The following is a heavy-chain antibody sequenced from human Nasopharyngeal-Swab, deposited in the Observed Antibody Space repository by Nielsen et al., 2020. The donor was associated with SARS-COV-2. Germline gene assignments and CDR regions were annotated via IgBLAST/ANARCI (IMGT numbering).Heavy chain of an antibody. Sequence: AETLSLTCTVSGGSISNYYWTWIRQPPGKGLEWIGFVYNSGSTYYNPSLKSRVTISVDTSKNQFSLKLSSVTAADTAVYYCARQWYYDSSGYRGGFDPWGQGTLVTVSS. CDR3: ARQWYYDSSGYRGGFDP. D-gene: IGHD3-22*01. V-gene: IGHV4-59*08. CDR1: GGSISNYY. CDR2: VYNSGST. J-gene: IGHJ5*02.